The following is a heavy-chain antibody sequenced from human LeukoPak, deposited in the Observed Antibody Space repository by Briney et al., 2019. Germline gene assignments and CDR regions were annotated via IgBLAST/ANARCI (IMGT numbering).Heavy chain of an antibody. V-gene: IGHV4-61*01. CDR3: VLGLATGGVVFDY. CDR1: GGSISSGSYY. CDR2: IYYSGST. J-gene: IGHJ4*02. Sequence: SETLSLTSTVSGGSISSGSYYWSWIRQPPGKGLEWIGYIYYSGSTNYNPSLASRVTISVDTSKNQFSLKLSSVTAADTAVYHCVLGLATGGVVFDYWGQGTLVTVSS. D-gene: IGHD2-15*01.